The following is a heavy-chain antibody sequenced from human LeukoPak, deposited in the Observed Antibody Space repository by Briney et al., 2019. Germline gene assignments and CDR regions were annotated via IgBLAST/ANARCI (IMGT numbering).Heavy chain of an antibody. CDR1: GFTFSSYG. D-gene: IGHD3-10*01. CDR3: ARISGSYYNTPLYYYYYYYMDV. Sequence: GGSLRLSCAASGFTFSSYGMSWVRQAPGKGLEWVSAISGSGGSTYYADSVKGRFTISRDNSKNTLYLQMNSLRAEDTAVYYCARISGSYYNTPLYYYYYYYMDVWGKGTTVTISS. CDR2: ISGSGGST. V-gene: IGHV3-23*01. J-gene: IGHJ6*03.